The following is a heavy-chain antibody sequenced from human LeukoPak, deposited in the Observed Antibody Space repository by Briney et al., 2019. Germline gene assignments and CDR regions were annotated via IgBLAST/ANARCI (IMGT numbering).Heavy chain of an antibody. D-gene: IGHD5-24*01. CDR2: ISGRGDTT. CDR1: GFTFSSYA. Sequence: GGSLRLSCAAAGFTFSSYAMHWVRQAPGKGLEWVSGISGRGDTTYYADSVKGRFTISRDNSKNTVYLQMNSLRAEDTAVYYCAKDDGWLQYNYWGQGTLVTVSS. V-gene: IGHV3-23*01. CDR3: AKDDGWLQYNY. J-gene: IGHJ4*02.